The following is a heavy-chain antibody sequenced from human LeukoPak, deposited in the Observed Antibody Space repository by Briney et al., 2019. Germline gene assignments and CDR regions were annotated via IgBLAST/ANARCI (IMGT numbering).Heavy chain of an antibody. J-gene: IGHJ6*03. Sequence: GGSLRLSCAASGFTFNNYAMSWFRQAPGKGLEWVGFIRSKAYGGTTEYAASVKGRFTISRDDSKSIAYLQMNSLKTEDTAVYYCTREVLGQLANYYYYYMDVWGKGTTVIVSS. D-gene: IGHD6-6*01. CDR1: GFTFNNYA. CDR2: IRSKAYGGTT. V-gene: IGHV3-49*03. CDR3: TREVLGQLANYYYYYMDV.